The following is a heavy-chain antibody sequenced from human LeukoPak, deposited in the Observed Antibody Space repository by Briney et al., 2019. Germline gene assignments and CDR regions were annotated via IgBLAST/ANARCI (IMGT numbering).Heavy chain of an antibody. J-gene: IGHJ3*02. CDR1: GYTLTELS. D-gene: IGHD5-12*01. V-gene: IGHV1-24*01. Sequence: ASVKVSCKVSGYTLTELSMHWVRQAPGKGLEWMGGFDPGDGETIYAQKFQGRVTMTEDTSTDTAYMELSSLRSEDTAVYYCATEDIVATGDAFDIWGQGTMVTVSS. CDR2: FDPGDGET. CDR3: ATEDIVATGDAFDI.